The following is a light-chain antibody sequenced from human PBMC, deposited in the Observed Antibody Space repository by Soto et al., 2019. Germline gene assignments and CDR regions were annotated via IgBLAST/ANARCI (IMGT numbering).Light chain of an antibody. V-gene: IGKV3-15*01. J-gene: IGKJ4*01. Sequence: EIVMTQSPATLSVSPGGRATLSCRASQSISDTLAWYQQKPGQAPRLLIYDTSTRATGVPTRFSGSRSGAEFTLTINSLQSEDFAVYYCQPYNNWPLTFXGGTKVDIK. CDR2: DTS. CDR3: QPYNNWPLT. CDR1: QSISDT.